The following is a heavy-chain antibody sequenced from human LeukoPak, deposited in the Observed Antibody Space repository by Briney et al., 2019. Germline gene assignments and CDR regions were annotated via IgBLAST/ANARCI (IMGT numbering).Heavy chain of an antibody. CDR2: MYISGST. J-gene: IGHJ4*02. D-gene: IGHD1-26*01. V-gene: IGHV4-4*07. CDR3: ARDYLVGAPLDS. CDR1: GVSITNYY. Sequence: SDTLSLTCTVSGVSITNYYWAWIRQPAAKGLKWIGRMYISGSTNYNPSLTNRFTLSINKANNQFSLKLRSVTAADTAVYYCARDYLVGAPLDSWGQGTQVTVSS.